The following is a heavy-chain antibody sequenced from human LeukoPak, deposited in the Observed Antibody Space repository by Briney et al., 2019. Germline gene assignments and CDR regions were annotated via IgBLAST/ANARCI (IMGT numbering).Heavy chain of an antibody. J-gene: IGHJ4*02. V-gene: IGHV1-18*03. CDR1: GYTFTSYG. CDR2: ISAYNGNT. CDR3: ARANYYGSGSYDY. Sequence: ASVKVSCKASGYTFTSYGISWVRQAPGQGLEWMGWISAYNGNTNYAQKLQGRVTMTTDTSASTAYMELSSLRSEDMAVYYCARANYYGSGSYDYWGQGTLVTVSS. D-gene: IGHD3-10*01.